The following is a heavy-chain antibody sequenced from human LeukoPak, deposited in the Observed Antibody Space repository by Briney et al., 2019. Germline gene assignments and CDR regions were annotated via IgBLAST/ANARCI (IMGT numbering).Heavy chain of an antibody. J-gene: IGHJ2*01. CDR3: ARDWIYYDSSGYYQSGYFDL. CDR2: ISSSSYI. CDR1: GFTFSSYS. D-gene: IGHD3-22*01. V-gene: IGHV3-21*01. Sequence: GGSLRLSCAASGFTFSSYSMNWVRQAPGKGLEWVSSISSSSYIYYADSVKGRFTISRDNAKNSLYLQMNSLRAEDTAVYYCARDWIYYDSSGYYQSGYFDLWGRGTLVTVSS.